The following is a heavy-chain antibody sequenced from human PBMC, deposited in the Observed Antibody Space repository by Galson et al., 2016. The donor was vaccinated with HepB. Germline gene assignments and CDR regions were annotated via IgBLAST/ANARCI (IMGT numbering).Heavy chain of an antibody. CDR1: GFTFSSYA. CDR2: ISGSGGST. CDR3: ASFITRDAVDF. Sequence: SLRLSCAASGFTFSSYAMNWVRQAPGKGLEWVSAISGSGGSTFYADSVRGRFTISRDNSKNTLYLQMISLRAEDTAVYFCASFITRDAVDFWGQGTLVTVSS. D-gene: IGHD1-20*01. J-gene: IGHJ4*02. V-gene: IGHV3-23*01.